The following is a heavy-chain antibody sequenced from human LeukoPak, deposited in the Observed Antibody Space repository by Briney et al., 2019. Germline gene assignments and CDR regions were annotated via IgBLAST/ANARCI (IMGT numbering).Heavy chain of an antibody. D-gene: IGHD5-24*01. V-gene: IGHV1-69*04. CDR2: IIPILGIA. Sequence: SVKVSCKASGGTFSSYAISWVRQAPGQGLEWMGRIIPILGIANYAQKFQGRVTITADKSTSTAYMELSSLRSDDTAVYYCARGDGYNLWFDYWGQGTLVTVSS. J-gene: IGHJ4*02. CDR3: ARGDGYNLWFDY. CDR1: GGTFSSYA.